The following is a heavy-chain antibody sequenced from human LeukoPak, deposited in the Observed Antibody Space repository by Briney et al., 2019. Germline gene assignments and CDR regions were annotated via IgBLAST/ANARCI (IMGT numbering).Heavy chain of an antibody. CDR2: IYYSGST. CDR3: ARSAYYYGSGSYLG. Sequence: SETLSLTCTVSGGSISSSSYYWGWNRQPPGKGLEWIVSIYYSGSTYYNPSLKSRVTISVDTSKNQFSLKLSSVTAADTAVYYCARSAYYYGSGSYLGWGQGTLVTVCS. D-gene: IGHD3-10*01. J-gene: IGHJ4*02. CDR1: GGSISSSSYY. V-gene: IGHV4-39*01.